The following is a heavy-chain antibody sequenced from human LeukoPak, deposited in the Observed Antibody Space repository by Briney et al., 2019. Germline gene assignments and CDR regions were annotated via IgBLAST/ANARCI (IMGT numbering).Heavy chain of an antibody. CDR1: GYSISSGYC. CDR3: ARGGVDFGAIFGVASPFDC. V-gene: IGHV4-38-2*02. Sequence: SETLSLTCTVSGYSISSGYCWGWLRQPPGKGLEWIGSVYHSGSTYYNPSLKSRVTISVDTSKTQFSLKLTSVTAADTAVYYCARGGVDFGAIFGVASPFDCWGQGTLVTVSS. CDR2: VYHSGST. D-gene: IGHD3-3*01. J-gene: IGHJ4*02.